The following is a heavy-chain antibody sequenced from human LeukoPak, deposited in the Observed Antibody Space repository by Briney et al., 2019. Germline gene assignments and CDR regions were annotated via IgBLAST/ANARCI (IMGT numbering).Heavy chain of an antibody. CDR1: GFTFSDSY. Sequence: GGSLRLSCTASGFTFSDSYMTWIRQAPGKGLEWVSYISSSAGYIYYADSVKGRFTISRDNSKNTLYLQMNSLRAEDTAVYYCAEGSKAVIFTRDHYMDVWGKGSTVTISS. J-gene: IGHJ6*03. D-gene: IGHD3/OR15-3a*01. V-gene: IGHV3-11*04. CDR3: AEGSKAVIFTRDHYMDV. CDR2: ISSSAGYI.